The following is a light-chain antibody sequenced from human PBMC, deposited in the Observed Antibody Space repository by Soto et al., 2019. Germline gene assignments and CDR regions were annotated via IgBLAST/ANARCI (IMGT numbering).Light chain of an antibody. CDR3: QSYDNTLSGYV. CDR1: SSNIGAGYD. CDR2: RDS. Sequence: QSVLTQPPSVSGAPGQRVTISCTGSSSNIGAGYDVHWYQQLPGSAPKLLIYRDSDRPSGVPERFSGSKSGTSASLAIAGLQAEDEADYYCQSYDNTLSGYVFGAGTKLTVL. V-gene: IGLV1-40*01. J-gene: IGLJ1*01.